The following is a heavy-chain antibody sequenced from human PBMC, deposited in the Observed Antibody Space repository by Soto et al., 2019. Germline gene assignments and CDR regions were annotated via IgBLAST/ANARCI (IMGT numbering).Heavy chain of an antibody. CDR3: ARLPYYYGMDV. J-gene: IGHJ6*02. Sequence: SETLSLTCIVSGGSISSYYWSWIRQPPGKGLEWIGYIYYSGSTNYNPSLKSRVTISVDTSKNQFSLKLSSVTAADTAVYYCARLPYYYGMDVWGQGTTVTAP. V-gene: IGHV4-59*08. CDR1: GGSISSYY. CDR2: IYYSGST.